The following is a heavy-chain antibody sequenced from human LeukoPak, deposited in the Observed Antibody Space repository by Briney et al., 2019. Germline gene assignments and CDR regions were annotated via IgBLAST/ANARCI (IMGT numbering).Heavy chain of an antibody. D-gene: IGHD3-22*01. V-gene: IGHV1-69*06. CDR1: GGTFSSYA. J-gene: IGHJ6*03. CDR2: IIPIFGTA. CDR3: ARGDYDSSYMDV. Sequence: GASVKVSCKASGGTFSSYAISWVRQAPGQGLEWMGGIIPIFGTANYAQKFQGRVTITADKSTSTAYMELSSLRSEDTAVYYCARGDYDSSYMDVWGKGTTVTISS.